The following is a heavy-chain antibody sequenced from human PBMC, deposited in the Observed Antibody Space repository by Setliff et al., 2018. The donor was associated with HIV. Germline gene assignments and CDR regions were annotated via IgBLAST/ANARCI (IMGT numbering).Heavy chain of an antibody. CDR3: AKEVLEIAVAAS. CDR1: GFTLSSYA. Sequence: PGGSLRLSCAASGFTLSSYAMSWVRQAPERGLEWVSAISGSGGNTYYADSVKGRFPISRDNSKNTLYLPMTRLRAEDTAVYYCAKEVLEIAVAASWGQGTLVTVSS. D-gene: IGHD6-19*01. CDR2: ISGSGGNT. V-gene: IGHV3-23*01. J-gene: IGHJ4*02.